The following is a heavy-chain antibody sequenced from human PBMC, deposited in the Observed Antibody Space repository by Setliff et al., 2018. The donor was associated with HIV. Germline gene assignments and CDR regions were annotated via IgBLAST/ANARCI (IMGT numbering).Heavy chain of an antibody. CDR2: SNHSGST. D-gene: IGHD3-22*01. CDR1: GGSFSGFY. Sequence: SETLSLTCAVHGGSFSGFYWSWIRQLPGKGLEWIGESNHSGSTNYNPALKSRVTISGDTSKNQFSLKLSSVNAADTAVYYCARGDDSTGYYYYYFDYWGQGTLVTVSS. CDR3: ARGDDSTGYYYYYFDY. J-gene: IGHJ4*02. V-gene: IGHV4-34*01.